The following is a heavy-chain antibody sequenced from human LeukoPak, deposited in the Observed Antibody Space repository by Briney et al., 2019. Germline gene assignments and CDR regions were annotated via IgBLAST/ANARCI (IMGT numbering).Heavy chain of an antibody. CDR2: ISSSGGST. J-gene: IGHJ4*02. CDR3: ARGVAARPGYFDY. V-gene: IGHV3-23*01. D-gene: IGHD6-6*01. CDR1: GFTFSSYA. Sequence: GGSLRLSCAASGFTFSSYAMSWVRQAPGKGLEWVSTISSSGGSTSYADSVKGRFTISRDNAKNSLYLQMNSLRAEDTAVYYCARGVAARPGYFDYWGQGTLVTVSS.